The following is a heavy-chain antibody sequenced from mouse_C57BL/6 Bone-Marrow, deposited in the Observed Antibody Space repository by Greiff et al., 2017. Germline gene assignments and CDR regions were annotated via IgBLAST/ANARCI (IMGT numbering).Heavy chain of an antibody. CDR1: GFNIKDDY. CDR2: IDPENGDT. J-gene: IGHJ1*03. CDR3: TTAYSNCWYFDV. Sequence: EVQLQQSGAELVRPGASVKLSCTASGFNIKDDYMHWVKQRPEQGLEWIGWIDPENGDTEYASKFQGKATVTADTSSYTAYLQLNSLTSEDTAVYYCTTAYSNCWYFDVWGTGTTVTVSS. V-gene: IGHV14-4*01. D-gene: IGHD2-5*01.